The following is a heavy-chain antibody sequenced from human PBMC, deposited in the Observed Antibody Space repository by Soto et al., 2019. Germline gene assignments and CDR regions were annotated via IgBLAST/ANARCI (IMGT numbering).Heavy chain of an antibody. CDR2: IYPGDSDT. V-gene: IGHV5-51*01. Sequence: PGESLKISCKGSGYSFTSYWIGWVRQMPGKGLEWMGIIYPGDSDTRYSPSFQGQVTISADKSISTAYLQWSSLKASDTAMYYCARHSPPLTRVIPFFVFDPWGKGTMVTASS. CDR1: GYSFTSYW. D-gene: IGHD2-21*01. J-gene: IGHJ3*01. CDR3: ARHSPPLTRVIPFFVFDP.